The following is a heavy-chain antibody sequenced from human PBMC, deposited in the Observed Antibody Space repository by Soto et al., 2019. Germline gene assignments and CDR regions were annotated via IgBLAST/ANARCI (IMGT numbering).Heavy chain of an antibody. Sequence: GESLKISCKGSGYSFTSYWIGWVRQMPGKGLEWMGIIYPGDSDTRYSPSFQGRVTISADKSISTAYLQWSSLKASDTAMYYCARLARFLAAAGQNYGMDVWGQGTTVTVSS. CDR3: ARLARFLAAAGQNYGMDV. D-gene: IGHD6-13*01. CDR1: GYSFTSYW. J-gene: IGHJ6*02. CDR2: IYPGDSDT. V-gene: IGHV5-51*01.